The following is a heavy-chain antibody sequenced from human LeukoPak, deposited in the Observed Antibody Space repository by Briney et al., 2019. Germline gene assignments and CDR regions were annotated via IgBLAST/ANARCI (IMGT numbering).Heavy chain of an antibody. J-gene: IGHJ6*02. CDR1: GFIFRDHY. Sequence: PGGSLRLSCVASGFIFRDHYMTWIRQAPGKGLEWVSYISSGGSTIYYADSVKGRFTISRDNAKNSLHLQMNSLRAEDTAVYFCARVAHNYDNVIGYYRYYGMDVWGPGTTVSVSS. D-gene: IGHD3-9*01. V-gene: IGHV3-11*01. CDR3: ARVAHNYDNVIGYYRYYGMDV. CDR2: ISSGGSTI.